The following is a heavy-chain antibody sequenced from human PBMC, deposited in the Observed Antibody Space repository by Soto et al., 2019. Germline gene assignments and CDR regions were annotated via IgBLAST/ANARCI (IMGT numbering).Heavy chain of an antibody. J-gene: IGHJ6*02. CDR2: IIPIFGTA. D-gene: IGHD2-2*01. V-gene: IGHV1-69*01. CDR1: GGTFSSYA. CDR3: AIHTLGYCSSTSCYGDYYYGMDV. Sequence: QVQLVQSGAEVKKPGSSVNVSCTASGGTFSSYAISWVRQAPGQGLEWMGGIIPIFGTANYAQKFQGRVTITADESTSTAYMELSSLRSEDTAVYYCAIHTLGYCSSTSCYGDYYYGMDVWGQGTTVTVSS.